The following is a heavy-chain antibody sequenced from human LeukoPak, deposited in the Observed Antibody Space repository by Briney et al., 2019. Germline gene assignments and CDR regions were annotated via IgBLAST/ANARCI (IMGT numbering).Heavy chain of an antibody. CDR2: ISSSSSYI. D-gene: IGHD6-13*01. Sequence: PGGPLRLSCAASGFTFSSYSMNWVRQAPGKGLEWVSSISSSSSYIYYADSVKGRFTISRDNAKNSLYLQMNSLRAEDTAVYYCARDRAAAGTTIFDYWGQGTLVTVSS. V-gene: IGHV3-21*01. CDR3: ARDRAAAGTTIFDY. CDR1: GFTFSSYS. J-gene: IGHJ4*02.